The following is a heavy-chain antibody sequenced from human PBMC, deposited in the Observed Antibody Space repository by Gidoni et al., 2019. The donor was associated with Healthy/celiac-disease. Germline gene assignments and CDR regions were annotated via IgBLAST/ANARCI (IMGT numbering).Heavy chain of an antibody. CDR1: GGSISSYY. V-gene: IGHV4-59*01. CDR3: ARFSGTDSFDY. Sequence: QVQLQESGPGLVKPSETLSLTCTVSGGSISSYYWSWIRQPPGKGLEWIGYIYYSGSTNYNPSLKSRVTISVDTSKNQFSLKLSSVTAADTAVYYCARFSGTDSFDYWGQGTPVTVSS. CDR2: IYYSGST. D-gene: IGHD3-3*01. J-gene: IGHJ4*02.